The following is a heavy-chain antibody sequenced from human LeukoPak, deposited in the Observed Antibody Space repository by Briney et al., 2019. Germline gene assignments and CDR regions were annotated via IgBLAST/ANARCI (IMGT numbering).Heavy chain of an antibody. CDR3: ASGYKNIPFDI. J-gene: IGHJ3*02. D-gene: IGHD1-1*01. CDR1: GGSISSGDYY. CDR2: IYYSGST. V-gene: IGHV4-30-4*08. Sequence: SETLSLTCIVSGGSISSGDYYWSWIRQPPGKGLEWIGYIYYSGSTYYNPSLKSRVTISVDTSKNQFSLKLSSVTAADTAVYYCASGYKNIPFDIWGQGTMVTVSS.